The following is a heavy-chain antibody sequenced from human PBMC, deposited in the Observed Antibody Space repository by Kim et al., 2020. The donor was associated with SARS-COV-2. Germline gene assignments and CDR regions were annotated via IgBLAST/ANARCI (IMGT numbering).Heavy chain of an antibody. V-gene: IGHV3-15*01. D-gene: IGHD7-27*01. CDR3: TTTLNWGFKALGD. Sequence: GGSLRLSCAASGFTFSNAWMSWVRQAPGKGLEWVGCIKSKTDGGTTDYAAPVKGRFTISRDDSKNTLYLQMNSLKTEDTAVYYCTTTLNWGFKALGDWG. J-gene: IGHJ1*01. CDR2: IKSKTDGGTT. CDR1: GFTFSNAW.